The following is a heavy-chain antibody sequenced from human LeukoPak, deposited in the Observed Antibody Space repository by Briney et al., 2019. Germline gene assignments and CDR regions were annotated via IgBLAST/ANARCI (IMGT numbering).Heavy chain of an antibody. CDR3: ARDRLGFWLRYSRAQSSY. J-gene: IGHJ4*02. CDR1: GFTFSSYS. Sequence: PGGSLRLSCAASGFTFSSYSMNWVRQAPGKGLEWVSSISSSSSYIYYADSVKGRFTISRDNAKNSLYLQMNSLRAEDTAVYYSARDRLGFWLRYSRAQSSYWGQGTLVTVSS. D-gene: IGHD3-9*01. CDR2: ISSSSSYI. V-gene: IGHV3-21*01.